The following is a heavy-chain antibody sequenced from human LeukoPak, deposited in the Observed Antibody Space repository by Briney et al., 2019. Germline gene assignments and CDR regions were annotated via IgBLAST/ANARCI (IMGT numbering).Heavy chain of an antibody. CDR2: IKQDGSEK. V-gene: IGHV3-7*01. Sequence: ASVTVSCKASGGTFSSYAISWVRQAPGKGLEWVANIKQDGSEKYYVDSVKGRFTISRDNAKNSLYLQMNSLRAEDTAVYYCARFNLGSIAARWRRGYYYYYMDVWGKGTTVTVSS. J-gene: IGHJ6*03. CDR3: ARFNLGSIAARWRRGYYYYYMDV. CDR1: GGTFSSYA. D-gene: IGHD6-6*01.